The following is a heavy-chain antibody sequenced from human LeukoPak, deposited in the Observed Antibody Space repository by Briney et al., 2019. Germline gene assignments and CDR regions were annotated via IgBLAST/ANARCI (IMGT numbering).Heavy chain of an antibody. Sequence: GGSLRLSCVVSGFSFGSEAMSWVRQAPGRGLEWVSSISPGGGTTYYADSVKGRFTISRDNSENTLYVEMNSLRAEDTAVYYCARGPTYRFLEWFLMDYWGQGILVTVSS. V-gene: IGHV3-23*01. D-gene: IGHD3-3*01. CDR3: ARGPTYRFLEWFLMDY. CDR2: ISPGGGTT. CDR1: GFSFGSEA. J-gene: IGHJ4*02.